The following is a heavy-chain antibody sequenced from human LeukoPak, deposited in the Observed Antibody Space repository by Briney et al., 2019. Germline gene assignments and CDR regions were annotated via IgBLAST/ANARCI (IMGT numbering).Heavy chain of an antibody. V-gene: IGHV1-2*02. CDR3: ARENPGVPFDY. Sequence: GASVKVSCKASGYTFTGYYMHWVRQAPGQGLEWMGWINPNSGDTNYAQKFQARVTMTRDTSINTAYMELSGLKSDDTAVYFCARENPGVPFDYWGQGTLVTVSS. CDR1: GYTFTGYY. D-gene: IGHD3-3*01. J-gene: IGHJ4*02. CDR2: INPNSGDT.